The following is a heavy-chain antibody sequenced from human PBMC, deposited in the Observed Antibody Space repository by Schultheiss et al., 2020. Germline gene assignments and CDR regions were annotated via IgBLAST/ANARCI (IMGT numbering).Heavy chain of an antibody. J-gene: IGHJ6*03. CDR1: DGSISSYY. Sequence: SQTLSLTCTVSDGSISSYYWSWIRQPPGKGLEWIGYIYYSGSTNYNPSLKSRVTISVDTSKNQFSLKLSSVTAADTAVYYCARDRGVTVSPYFYYYMDVWGKGTTVTVSS. CDR2: IYYSGST. D-gene: IGHD4-17*01. CDR3: ARDRGVTVSPYFYYYMDV. V-gene: IGHV4-59*01.